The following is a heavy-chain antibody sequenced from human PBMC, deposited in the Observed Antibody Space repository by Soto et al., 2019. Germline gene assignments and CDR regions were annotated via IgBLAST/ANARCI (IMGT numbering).Heavy chain of an antibody. CDR3: ARDSNPALGYYYGMDV. V-gene: IGHV3-30-3*01. Sequence: PGGSLRLSCAASGFTFSSYAMHWVRQAPGKGLEWVAVISYDGSNKYYADSVKGRFTISRDNSKNTLYLQMNSLRAEDTAVYYCARDSNPALGYYYGMDVWGQGTTVTVSS. CDR2: ISYDGSNK. CDR1: GFTFSSYA. D-gene: IGHD4-4*01. J-gene: IGHJ6*02.